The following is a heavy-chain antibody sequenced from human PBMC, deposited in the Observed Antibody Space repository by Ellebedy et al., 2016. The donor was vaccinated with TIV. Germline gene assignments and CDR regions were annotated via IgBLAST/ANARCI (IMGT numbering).Heavy chain of an antibody. V-gene: IGHV1-69*13. Sequence: ASVKVSCKASGYTFTSYAISWVRQAPGQGLEWMGGIIPIFGTANYAQKFQGRVTITADESTSTAYMELSSLRSEDTAVYYCARTVESSWYHDRFDPWGQGTLVTVSS. J-gene: IGHJ5*02. D-gene: IGHD6-13*01. CDR2: IIPIFGTA. CDR1: GYTFTSYA. CDR3: ARTVESSWYHDRFDP.